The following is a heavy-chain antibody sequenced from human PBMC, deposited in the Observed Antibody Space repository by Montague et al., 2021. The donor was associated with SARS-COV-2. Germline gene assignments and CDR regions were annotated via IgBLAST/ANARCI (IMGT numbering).Heavy chain of an antibody. CDR1: GFTFSNYD. J-gene: IGHJ3*02. Sequence: SRILSFSASGFTFSNYDMNWVRQAPGKGPEWISYISASAYATSYAGSVKGRFTISRDNGKNSLYLQMNSLRVEDTAVYYCTRGYRSIVGDGLDIWGQGTKVTVSS. V-gene: IGHV3-48*03. CDR2: ISASAYAT. CDR3: TRGYRSIVGDGLDI. D-gene: IGHD3-16*02.